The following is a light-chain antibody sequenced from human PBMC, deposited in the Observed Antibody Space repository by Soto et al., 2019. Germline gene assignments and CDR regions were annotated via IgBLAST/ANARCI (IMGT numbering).Light chain of an antibody. V-gene: IGKV1-9*01. J-gene: IGKJ4*01. Sequence: DIQMTQSPSSLSASVGDRVTITCRASQGTSNYLAWYQQKPGKAPKLLIYASVTLQSGVPSRFSGSGSGTDFTLTISSLQPEDCATYYCQQLNSYPRLSFGGGTKVDIK. CDR1: QGTSNY. CDR2: ASV. CDR3: QQLNSYPRLS.